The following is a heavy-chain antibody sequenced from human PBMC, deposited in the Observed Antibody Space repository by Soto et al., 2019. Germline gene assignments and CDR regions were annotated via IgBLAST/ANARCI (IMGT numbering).Heavy chain of an antibody. CDR2: ICWDDDK. D-gene: IGHD4-17*01. CDR3: AHSDYGDYFDY. V-gene: IGHV2-5*02. J-gene: IGHJ4*02. CDR1: GFSLSAHGVG. Sequence: QITLKESGPTLVKPTQTLTLTCTFSGFSLSAHGVGVGWIRQPPGKALEWLALICWDDDKRYSPSLKSRLTITKDTSKNQVVLTMTNMVPVDTATYFCAHSDYGDYFDYWGQGTLVTVSS.